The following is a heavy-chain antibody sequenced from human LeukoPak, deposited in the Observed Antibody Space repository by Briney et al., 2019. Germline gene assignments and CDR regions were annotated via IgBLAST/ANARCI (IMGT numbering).Heavy chain of an antibody. CDR3: ARVKSSNWGFDP. J-gene: IGHJ5*02. CDR2: LSGSGTGT. D-gene: IGHD6-13*01. V-gene: IGHV3-23*01. Sequence: PVGSLRLSCAASGFTFSTYAMSWVRQAPGKGLEWVSTLSGSGTGTYYADSVKGRFTISRDNAKNSLYLQMNSLTAEDTAVYYCARVKSSNWGFDPWGQGTLVTVSS. CDR1: GFTFSTYA.